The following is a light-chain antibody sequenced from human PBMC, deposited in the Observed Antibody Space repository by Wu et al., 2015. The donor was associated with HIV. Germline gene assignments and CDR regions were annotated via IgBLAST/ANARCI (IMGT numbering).Light chain of an antibody. CDR1: QGISSW. CDR3: QQYSSYQNS. J-gene: IGKJ2*03. CDR2: KAS. V-gene: IGKV1-5*03. Sequence: HMTQSPSTLSASVGDRVTITCRASQGISSWLAWYQQKPGQPPKLLIYKASTLESGVPSRFSGRGSGTEFTLSISSLQPDDFATYYCQQYSSYQNSFGQGTKLEI.